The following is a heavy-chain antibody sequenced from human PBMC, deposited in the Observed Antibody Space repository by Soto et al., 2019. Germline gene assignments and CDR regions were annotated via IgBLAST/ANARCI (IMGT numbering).Heavy chain of an antibody. CDR3: ASGGGGPLDWFDP. CDR1: GYTFTSYA. Sequence: QVQLVQSGAEEKKPGASVKVSCKASGYTFTSYAMHWVRQAPGQRLEWMGWINAGNGNTKYSQKFQGRVTITRDTSANTAYRGLSSLRSEDTAGYYCASGGGGPLDWFDPWGQGTLVTVSS. V-gene: IGHV1-3*05. J-gene: IGHJ5*02. D-gene: IGHD3-10*01. CDR2: INAGNGNT.